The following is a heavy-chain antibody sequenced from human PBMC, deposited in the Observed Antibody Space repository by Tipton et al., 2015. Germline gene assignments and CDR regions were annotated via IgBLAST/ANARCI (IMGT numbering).Heavy chain of an antibody. D-gene: IGHD7-27*01. CDR3: ARDVNGVYFDI. Sequence: SLRLSCTASGITFSSYWMSWVRQAPGKGLEWIGQISHDGSERYYLDSMRGRFTISRDNAKNSLYLQMNTRRAEDTAGYHCARDVNGVYFDIWGQRTAVTVSP. CDR1: GITFSSYW. J-gene: IGHJ3*02. CDR2: ISHDGSER. V-gene: IGHV3-7*01.